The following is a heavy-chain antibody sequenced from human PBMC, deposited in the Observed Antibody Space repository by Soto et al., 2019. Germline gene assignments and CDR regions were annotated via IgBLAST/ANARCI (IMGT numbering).Heavy chain of an antibody. J-gene: IGHJ6*02. D-gene: IGHD3-3*01. Sequence: QVQLVQSGAEVKKPGSSVKVSCKASGGTFSTHAISWVRQAPGQGLEWLGGIIPTLGTPNYAQKFQGRVTVTADEYTSTAYMELSRLTSEDTAVYYCARAAFRSGYYGYYYGMDVWGQGPRSTS. V-gene: IGHV1-69*01. CDR1: GGTFSTHA. CDR2: IIPTLGTP. CDR3: ARAAFRSGYYGYYYGMDV.